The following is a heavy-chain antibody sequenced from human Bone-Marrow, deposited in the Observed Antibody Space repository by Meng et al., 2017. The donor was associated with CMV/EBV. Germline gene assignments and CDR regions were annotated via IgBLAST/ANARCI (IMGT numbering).Heavy chain of an antibody. V-gene: IGHV1-8*01. Sequence: ASVKVSCKASGYTFTSYDINWVRQATGQGLEWMGWMNPNSGNTGYAQKFQGRVTMTRNTSISTAYMELSSLRSEDTAVYYCARGGRAYCGGDCPNWFDPWGQGTLVTASS. CDR2: MNPNSGNT. D-gene: IGHD2-21*01. CDR1: GYTFTSYD. J-gene: IGHJ5*02. CDR3: ARGGRAYCGGDCPNWFDP.